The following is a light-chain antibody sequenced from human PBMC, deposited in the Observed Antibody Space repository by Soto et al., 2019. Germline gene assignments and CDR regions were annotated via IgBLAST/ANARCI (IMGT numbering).Light chain of an antibody. CDR3: QQRHMWPIT. Sequence: ETVLTQSPGTLSLSPGERATLSCRASQSVSSYLAWYQQKPGQAPRLLIYDASNRATGIPARFSGSGSGTDFTLTISSLEPEDSAVYYCQQRHMWPITFGQGTRLEIK. J-gene: IGKJ5*01. CDR1: QSVSSY. CDR2: DAS. V-gene: IGKV3-11*01.